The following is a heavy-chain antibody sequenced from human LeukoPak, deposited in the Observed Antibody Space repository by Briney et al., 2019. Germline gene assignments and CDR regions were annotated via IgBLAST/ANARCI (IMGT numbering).Heavy chain of an antibody. D-gene: IGHD1-1*01. CDR1: GFIVSSNY. J-gene: IGHJ3*02. CDR3: ARGREDGSNWKEAFDI. Sequence: PGGSLRLSCAASGFIVSSNYMSWVRKAPGKGLEWVSVIYRPGSTYYAESVQGRFTVSRDNSMNTLYLQMNSLRAEDTAVYYCARGREDGSNWKEAFDIWGKGTMVTASS. V-gene: IGHV3-66*01. CDR2: IYRPGST.